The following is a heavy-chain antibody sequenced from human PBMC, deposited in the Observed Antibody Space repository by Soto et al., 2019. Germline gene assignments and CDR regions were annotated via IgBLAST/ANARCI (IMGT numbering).Heavy chain of an antibody. J-gene: IGHJ4*02. CDR2: IYYSGST. CDR3: ARAVEYYDSSGYYYVHFGY. D-gene: IGHD3-22*01. Sequence: PSETLSLTCTVSGGSVSSGSYYWSWIRQPPGRGLEWIGYIYYSGSTNYNPSLKSRVTISVDTSKNQFSLKLSSVTAADTAVYYCARAVEYYDSSGYYYVHFGYWGQGTLVTVSS. CDR1: GGSVSSGSYY. V-gene: IGHV4-61*01.